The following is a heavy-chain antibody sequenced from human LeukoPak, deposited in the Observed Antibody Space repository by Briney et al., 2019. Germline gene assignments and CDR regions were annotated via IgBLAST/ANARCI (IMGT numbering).Heavy chain of an antibody. CDR3: AREEGGYCGGDCYPPAFDL. Sequence: SVKVSCQASGGTFSSYTISWVRQAPGQGPEWMARITPLLGIIKYSQTFQGRVTVTADKFTNTVYMELSSLRSEDTAVYYCAREEGGYCGGDCYPPAFDLWGRGTLVTVSS. V-gene: IGHV1-69*04. D-gene: IGHD2-21*02. CDR1: GGTFSSYT. CDR2: ITPLLGII. J-gene: IGHJ4*02.